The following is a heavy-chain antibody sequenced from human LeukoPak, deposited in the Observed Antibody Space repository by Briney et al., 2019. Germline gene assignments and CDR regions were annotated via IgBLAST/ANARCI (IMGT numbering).Heavy chain of an antibody. Sequence: SETLSLTCAVYGGSFSGYYWSCIRQPPGKGLEWIGEINHSGSSNYNPSLKSRVTISVDTSKNQFSLKLSSVSAADTAVYYCARGSYGWGSYYKYGMDVWGKGTTVTVSS. J-gene: IGHJ6*04. CDR1: GGSFSGYY. CDR2: INHSGSS. CDR3: ARGSYGWGSYYKYGMDV. D-gene: IGHD3-10*01. V-gene: IGHV4-34*01.